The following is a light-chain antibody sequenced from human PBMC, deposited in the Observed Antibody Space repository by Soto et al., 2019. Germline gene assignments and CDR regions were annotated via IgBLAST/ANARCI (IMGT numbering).Light chain of an antibody. V-gene: IGLV1-40*01. CDR2: GNS. Sequence: QSVLTQPPSVSGAPGQRVTISCTGSRSNIGAGYDVHWYQQLPGTAPKLLIYGNSNRPSGVPDRFSGSTSGTSASLAITGLQAADEADYYCQSYDSSLSGGVFGGGTKVTVL. CDR3: QSYDSSLSGGV. J-gene: IGLJ3*02. CDR1: RSNIGAGYD.